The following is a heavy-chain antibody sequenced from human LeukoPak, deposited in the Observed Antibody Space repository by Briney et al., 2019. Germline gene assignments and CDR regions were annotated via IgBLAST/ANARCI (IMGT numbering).Heavy chain of an antibody. CDR1: GHTFTDSY. CDR3: AKDRGIRSPVDAFDI. J-gene: IGHJ3*02. D-gene: IGHD3-3*01. Sequence: ASVKVSCKASGHTFTDSYMHWVRQAPGQGLEWMGWINPNTGGTDYAQKFQGRVTMTRDTSSSIAYMELNRLRSDDTAVYYCAKDRGIRSPVDAFDIWGQGTMVTVSS. V-gene: IGHV1-2*02. CDR2: INPNTGGT.